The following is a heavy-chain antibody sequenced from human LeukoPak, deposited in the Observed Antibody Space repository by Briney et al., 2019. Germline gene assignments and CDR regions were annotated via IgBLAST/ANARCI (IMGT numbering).Heavy chain of an antibody. CDR3: VRERGYCSSRCSFPPDS. J-gene: IGHJ4*02. D-gene: IGHD2-2*01. Sequence: GPLRLSCAASGFSLGSYGRHWVRPAPGKGLEWVEVLWYEGSDKNHADSGRGPFTISRDNCKYTLYLQMNSLRVEATAVYYCVRERGYCSSRCSFPPDSWGQGALVTVSS. CDR2: LWYEGSDK. V-gene: IGHV3-33*01. CDR1: GFSLGSYG.